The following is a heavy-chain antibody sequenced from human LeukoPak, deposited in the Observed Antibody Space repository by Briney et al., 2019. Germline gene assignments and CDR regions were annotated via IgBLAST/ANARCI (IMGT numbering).Heavy chain of an antibody. Sequence: GGSLRLSCAASGFTLSDYYMSWIRQAPGKGLEWVSYISSSGSTIYYADSVKGRFTISRDNAKNSLYLQMNSLRAEDTAVYYCAREGVAYYYDSSGYTSWGQGTLVTVSS. CDR3: AREGVAYYYDSSGYTS. D-gene: IGHD3-22*01. V-gene: IGHV3-11*01. CDR2: ISSSGSTI. CDR1: GFTLSDYY. J-gene: IGHJ4*02.